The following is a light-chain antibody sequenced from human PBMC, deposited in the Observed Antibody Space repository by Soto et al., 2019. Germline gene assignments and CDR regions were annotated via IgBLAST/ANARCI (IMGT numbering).Light chain of an antibody. CDR1: PSVISSY. CDR3: QQDDSSSRLYT. CDR2: AAS. J-gene: IGKJ2*01. V-gene: IGKV3-20*01. Sequence: EIVLTQSPDTLSLSPAERATLSFRASPSVISSYLAGYQQKPGQAPRLLIHAASSRATGIPDRFSGGGARTHFTLTLNRLEPDDFPVYYCQQDDSSSRLYTFGQGTRVEIK.